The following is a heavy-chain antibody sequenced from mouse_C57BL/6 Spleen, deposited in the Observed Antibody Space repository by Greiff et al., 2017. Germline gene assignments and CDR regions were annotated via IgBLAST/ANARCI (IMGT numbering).Heavy chain of an antibody. CDR1: GYTFTSYW. D-gene: IGHD1-1*01. J-gene: IGHJ2*01. CDR3: ARDYYGSRGY. V-gene: IGHV1-55*01. CDR2: IYPGSGST. Sequence: QVHVKQPGAELVKPGASVKMSCKASGYTFTSYWITWVKQRPGQGLEWIGDIYPGSGSTNYNEKFKSKATLTVDTSSSTAYMQLSSLTSEDSAVYYCARDYYGSRGYWGQGTTLTVSS.